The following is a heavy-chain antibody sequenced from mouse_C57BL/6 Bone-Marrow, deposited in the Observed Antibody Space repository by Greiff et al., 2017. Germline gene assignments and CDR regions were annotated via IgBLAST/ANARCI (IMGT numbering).Heavy chain of an antibody. J-gene: IGHJ1*03. CDR1: GYSITSGYY. CDR2: ISYDGSN. CDR3: AREGGPRYWYFDV. V-gene: IGHV3-6*01. Sequence: EVQLQQSGPGLVKPSQSLSLTCSVTGYSITSGYYWNWIRQFPGNKLEWMGYISYDGSNNYNPSLKNRISITRDTSKNQFFLKLNSVTTEDTATYYCAREGGPRYWYFDVWGTGTTVTVSS.